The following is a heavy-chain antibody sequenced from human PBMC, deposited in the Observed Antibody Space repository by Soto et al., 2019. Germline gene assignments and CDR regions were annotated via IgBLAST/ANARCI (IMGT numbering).Heavy chain of an antibody. V-gene: IGHV1-69*02. Sequence: QVQLVQSGAEVKKPGSSVRLSCTASGGTFSSYTLSWVRQAPGQGLEWMGRIIPILTITDYAQKFRGRLMIAADKSWSTSFMELSGLSYEDTAVYSCASRSCCGADCYKYYFGMDVWGQGTTVTVSS. CDR2: IIPILTIT. CDR3: ASRSCCGADCYKYYFGMDV. CDR1: GGTFSSYT. D-gene: IGHD2-21*02. J-gene: IGHJ6*02.